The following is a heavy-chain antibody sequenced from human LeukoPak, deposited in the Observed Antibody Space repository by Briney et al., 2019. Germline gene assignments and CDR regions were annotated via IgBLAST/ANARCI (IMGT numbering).Heavy chain of an antibody. Sequence: GGSLRLSCAASGFTFETYWMHWVRQAPGKGLVWVSCINGYGTTTNYADSVKGRFTISRDNAKNTLYLQMNSLRVEDTAVYYCARDEPTVTTGPPVGSWGQGTLVTVSS. J-gene: IGHJ4*02. CDR3: ARDEPTVTTGPPVGS. CDR2: INGYGTTT. V-gene: IGHV3-74*01. D-gene: IGHD4-17*01. CDR1: GFTFETYW.